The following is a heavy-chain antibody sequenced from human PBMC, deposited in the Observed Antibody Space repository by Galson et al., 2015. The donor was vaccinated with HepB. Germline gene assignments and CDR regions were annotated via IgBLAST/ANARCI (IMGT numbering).Heavy chain of an antibody. D-gene: IGHD3-22*01. Sequence: SLRLSCAASGFTFSSYWMSWVRQAPGKGLEWVANIKQDGSEKYYVDSVKGRFTISRDNAKNSLYLQMNSPRAEDTAVYYCARGGTNYYDSSGYDYWGQGTLVTVSS. CDR1: GFTFSSYW. CDR3: ARGGTNYYDSSGYDY. V-gene: IGHV3-7*01. CDR2: IKQDGSEK. J-gene: IGHJ4*02.